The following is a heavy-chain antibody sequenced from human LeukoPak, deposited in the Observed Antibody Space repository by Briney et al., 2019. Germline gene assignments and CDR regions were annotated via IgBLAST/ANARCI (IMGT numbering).Heavy chain of an antibody. V-gene: IGHV2-70*11. CDR1: GFSLSTSGMC. CDR3: ARSIAARPDYMDV. Sequence: SGPTLVKAAQTLTLTFTFSGFSLSTSGMCVSWILQPPGKALEWLARIDWDDDKYYYTALKTRLTISKDTSKNQVVLTMTNMDPVDTATYYCARSIAARPDYMDVWGKGTTVTVSS. J-gene: IGHJ6*03. D-gene: IGHD6-6*01. CDR2: IDWDDDK.